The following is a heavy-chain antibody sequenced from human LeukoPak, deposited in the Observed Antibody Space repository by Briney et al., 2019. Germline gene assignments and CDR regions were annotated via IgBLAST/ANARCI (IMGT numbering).Heavy chain of an antibody. CDR2: ISYDGSNK. CDR1: GFTFSSYG. V-gene: IGHV3-30*18. Sequence: GGSLRPSCAASGFTFSSYGMHWVRQAPGKGLEWVAVISYDGSNKYYADSVKGRFTISRDNSKNTLYLQMNSLRAEDTAVYYCAKGQDHGDYEVAFDIWGQGTMVTVSS. D-gene: IGHD4-17*01. CDR3: AKGQDHGDYEVAFDI. J-gene: IGHJ3*02.